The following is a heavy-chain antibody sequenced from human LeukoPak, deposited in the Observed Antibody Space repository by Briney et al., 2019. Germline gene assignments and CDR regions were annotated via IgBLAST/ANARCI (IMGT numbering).Heavy chain of an antibody. D-gene: IGHD3-3*01. Sequence: GESLKVSCKGSGYSFTSYWIGWVRQMPGKGLEWMGIIYPGDSDTRYSPSFQGRVTISADKSISTAYLQWSSLKASDTAMYYCAMIYDFWSGYYWGPFDYWGQGTLVTVSS. J-gene: IGHJ4*02. CDR1: GYSFTSYW. V-gene: IGHV5-51*01. CDR3: AMIYDFWSGYYWGPFDY. CDR2: IYPGDSDT.